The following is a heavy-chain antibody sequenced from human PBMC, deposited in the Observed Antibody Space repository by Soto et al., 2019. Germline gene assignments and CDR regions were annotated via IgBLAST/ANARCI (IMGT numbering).Heavy chain of an antibody. V-gene: IGHV3-30-3*01. J-gene: IGHJ4*02. CDR1: GFTFSSYA. CDR3: ARGLGLDIDY. Sequence: QVQLVESGGGVVQPGRSLRLSCAASGFTFSSYAMHWVRQAPGKGLDWVAVISYDGSNKYYADSVKGRFTISRDNSKNTLYLQMNSLISEDTAVYYCARGLGLDIDYWGQGPLVTVSS. CDR2: ISYDGSNK. D-gene: IGHD3-16*01.